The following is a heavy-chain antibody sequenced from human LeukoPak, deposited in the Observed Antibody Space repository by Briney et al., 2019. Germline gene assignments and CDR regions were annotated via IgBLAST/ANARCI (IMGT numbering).Heavy chain of an antibody. CDR2: IRYDGSNK. Sequence: GGSLRLSCAASGFTFSSYGMHWVRQAPGKGLEWVAFIRYDGSNKYYADSVKGRFTISRDNSKYTLYLQMNSLRAEDTSIYFCSKDTTPPKAGFDPWGQGTLVTVSS. V-gene: IGHV3-30*02. CDR3: SKDTTPPKAGFDP. D-gene: IGHD1-14*01. J-gene: IGHJ5*02. CDR1: GFTFSSYG.